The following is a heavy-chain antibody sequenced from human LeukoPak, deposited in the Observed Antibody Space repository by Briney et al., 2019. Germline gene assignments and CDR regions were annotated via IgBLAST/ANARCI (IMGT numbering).Heavy chain of an antibody. CDR3: ARQGSGRAFDI. J-gene: IGHJ3*02. CDR1: GGSISSYY. CDR2: MFYNVST. V-gene: IGHV4-59*08. Sequence: KPSETLSLTRTVSGGSISSYYWNWIRQPPGKGLEWIAYMFYNVSTNYSPSLKSRVTISVDTSKNQFSLKLISVTAADTAVYFCARQGSGRAFDIWGQGTMVTVSS.